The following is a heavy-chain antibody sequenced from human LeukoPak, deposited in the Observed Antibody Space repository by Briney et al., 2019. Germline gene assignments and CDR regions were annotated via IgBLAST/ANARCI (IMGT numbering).Heavy chain of an antibody. J-gene: IGHJ5*02. D-gene: IGHD3-22*01. CDR2: IYYSGST. CDR3: ASSHDSSGYYPFDP. Sequence: PSETLSLTCTVSGGSISSGDYYWSWIRQPPGKGLEWIGYIYYSGSTYYNPSLKSRVTISVDTSKSQFSLKLSSVTAADTAVYYCASSHDSSGYYPFDPWGQGTLVTVSS. V-gene: IGHV4-30-4*01. CDR1: GGSISSGDYY.